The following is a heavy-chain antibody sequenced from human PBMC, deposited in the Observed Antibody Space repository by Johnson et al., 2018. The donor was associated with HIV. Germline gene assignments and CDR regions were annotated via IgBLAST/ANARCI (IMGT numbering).Heavy chain of an antibody. D-gene: IGHD3-22*01. J-gene: IGHJ3*02. CDR3: AKEGSGYFHAFDI. Sequence: VQLVESGGGLIQRGGSLRLSCVASDFSVSKNYMSWVRQAPGKGLEWVSVISGSGGSTYYADSVKGRFTISRDNSKNTLYLQMNSLRAEDTAVYYCAKEGSGYFHAFDIWGQGTMVTVSS. V-gene: IGHV3-53*01. CDR1: DFSVSKNY. CDR2: ISGSGGST.